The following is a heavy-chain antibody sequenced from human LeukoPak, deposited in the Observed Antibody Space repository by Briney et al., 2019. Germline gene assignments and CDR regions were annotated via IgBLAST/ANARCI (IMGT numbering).Heavy chain of an antibody. Sequence: PGRSLRLSCAASGFTFSSYGMHWVRQAPGKGLEWVAVIWYDGSNKYYADSVKGRFTISRDNSKNTLYLQMNSLRAEDTAVYYCARGGQQLVPRYYYYGMDVWGQGTTVTVSS. V-gene: IGHV3-33*01. CDR3: ARGGQQLVPRYYYYGMDV. CDR1: GFTFSSYG. D-gene: IGHD6-13*01. J-gene: IGHJ6*02. CDR2: IWYDGSNK.